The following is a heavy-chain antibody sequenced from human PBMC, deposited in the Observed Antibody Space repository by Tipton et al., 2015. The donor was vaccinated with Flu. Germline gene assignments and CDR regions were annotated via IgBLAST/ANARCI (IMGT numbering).Heavy chain of an antibody. CDR3: VAKYYAILTGYFSGNDH. V-gene: IGHV4-34*01. D-gene: IGHD3-9*01. J-gene: IGHJ4*02. CDR2: INHSGTI. CDR1: GGSFSGYY. Sequence: TLSLTCTVYGGSFSGYYWSWIRQPPGKGLEWIGEINHSGTINYNPSLKSRVTISVHTSKNQFSLRLNSVTAADTAVYYCVAKYYAILTGYFSGNDHWGQGTLVTVSS.